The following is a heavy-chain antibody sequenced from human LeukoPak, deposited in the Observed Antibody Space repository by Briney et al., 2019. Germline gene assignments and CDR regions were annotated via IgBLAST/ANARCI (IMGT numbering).Heavy chain of an antibody. Sequence: PGGSLRLSCAASGFTFSSYWMSWVRQAPGKGLEWVTLISGSGGNTYYADSVKGRFTISRDNSKDTVSLQMNSLRAEDTAVYYCAKDVRVGGGGMDVWGQGTPVTVSS. D-gene: IGHD1-26*01. CDR2: ISGSGGNT. CDR1: GFTFSSYW. CDR3: AKDVRVGGGGMDV. J-gene: IGHJ6*02. V-gene: IGHV3-23*01.